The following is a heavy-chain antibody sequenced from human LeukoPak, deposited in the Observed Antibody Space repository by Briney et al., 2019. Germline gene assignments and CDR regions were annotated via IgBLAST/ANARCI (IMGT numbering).Heavy chain of an antibody. Sequence: SETLSLTCTVSGGSISSYYWSWIRQPAGKGLEWIGRIYTSGSTNYNPSLKSRVTMSVDTSKNQFSLKLSSVTAADTAVNYCARVRPYYDILTGIYPDYYYYGMDVWGQGTTVTVSS. J-gene: IGHJ6*02. D-gene: IGHD3-9*01. CDR2: IYTSGST. CDR3: ARVRPYYDILTGIYPDYYYYGMDV. CDR1: GGSISSYY. V-gene: IGHV4-4*07.